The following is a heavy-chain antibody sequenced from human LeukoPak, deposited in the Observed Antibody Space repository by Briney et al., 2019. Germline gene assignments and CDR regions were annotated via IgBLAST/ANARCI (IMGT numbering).Heavy chain of an antibody. D-gene: IGHD3-22*01. Sequence: GGSLRLSCAASGFNFSSHWMHWVRQPPGKGLVWVSRINSDGTHTTYGNSMKGRFTISRDNAKNTLYLQMNSLRAEDTSVYYCVRASGTDSSGYVEIDFWGQGTLVTVSS. CDR3: VRASGTDSSGYVEIDF. CDR1: GFNFSSHW. V-gene: IGHV3-74*01. J-gene: IGHJ4*02. CDR2: INSDGTHT.